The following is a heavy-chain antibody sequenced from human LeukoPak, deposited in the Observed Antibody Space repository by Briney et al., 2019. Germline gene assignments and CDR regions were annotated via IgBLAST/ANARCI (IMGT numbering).Heavy chain of an antibody. CDR1: GYSISSGYY. J-gene: IGHJ3*02. CDR2: IYHSGST. V-gene: IGHV4-38-2*02. Sequence: PSETLSLTCTVSGYSISSGYYWGWIRQPPGKGLEWIGSIYHSGSTYYNPSLKSRVTISVDTSKNQFSLKLSSVTAADTAVYYCARQSEAPYAFDIWGQGTMVTVSS. CDR3: ARQSEAPYAFDI.